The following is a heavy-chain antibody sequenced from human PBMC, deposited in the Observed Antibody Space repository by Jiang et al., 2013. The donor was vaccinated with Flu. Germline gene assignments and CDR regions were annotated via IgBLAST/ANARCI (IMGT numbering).Heavy chain of an antibody. Sequence: AEVKKPGSSVKVSCKASGGTFSSYAISWVRQAPGQGLEWMGRIIPILGIANYAQKFQGRVTITADKSTSTAYMELSSLRSEDTAVYYCARADVKEITIFSRVDDAFDIWGQGTMVTVSS. CDR1: GGTFSSYA. J-gene: IGHJ3*02. CDR2: IIPILGIA. V-gene: IGHV1-69*04. D-gene: IGHD3-3*01. CDR3: ARADVKEITIFSRVDDAFDI.